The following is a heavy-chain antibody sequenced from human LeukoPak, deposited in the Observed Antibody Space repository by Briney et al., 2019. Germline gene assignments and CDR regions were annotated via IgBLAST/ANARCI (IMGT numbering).Heavy chain of an antibody. CDR1: GLTLSSNS. Sequence: GGSLRLSCAASGLTLSSNSMNWVRQAPGKGLEWLSYISSSGNIYYADSVKGRFTISRDNAKNSLYLQMNSLRTEDTAVYYCARDRRSYGSGLYYFDYWGQGTLANGSS. CDR3: ARDRRSYGSGLYYFDY. D-gene: IGHD6-19*01. V-gene: IGHV3-48*01. J-gene: IGHJ4*01. CDR2: ISSSGNI.